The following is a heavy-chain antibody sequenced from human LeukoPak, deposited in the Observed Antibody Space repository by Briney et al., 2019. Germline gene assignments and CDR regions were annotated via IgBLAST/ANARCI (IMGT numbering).Heavy chain of an antibody. CDR2: ISTHNGDT. D-gene: IGHD2/OR15-2a*01. CDR3: ARDTTTFDP. J-gene: IGHJ5*02. Sequence: ASVKVSCKASVYTFTSYGISWVRQAPGQGLEWMGLISTHNGDTNYAQKFQGRVIRTTDTCMSTAYMEMRSLRSDDTEVYYCARDTTTFDPWGRGTVVSVSS. CDR1: VYTFTSYG. V-gene: IGHV1-18*01.